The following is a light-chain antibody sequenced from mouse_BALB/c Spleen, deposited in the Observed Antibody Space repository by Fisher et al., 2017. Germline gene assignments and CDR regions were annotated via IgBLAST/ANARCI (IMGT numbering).Light chain of an antibody. J-gene: IGKJ5*01. V-gene: IGKV4-55*01. CDR3: RQWSSYPLT. CDR2: DTS. Sequence: IVMTQSPAIMSASPGEKVTMTCSASSSVSYMYWYQQKPGSSPRLLIYDTSNLASGVPVRFSGNGSGTSYSLTISRMEAEDAATYYCRQWSSYPLTFGAGTKLELK. CDR1: SSVSY.